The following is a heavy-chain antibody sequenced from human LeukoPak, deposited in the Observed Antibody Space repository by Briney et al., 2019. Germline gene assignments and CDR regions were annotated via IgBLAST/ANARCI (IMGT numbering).Heavy chain of an antibody. D-gene: IGHD2-2*01. V-gene: IGHV4-38-2*01. CDR3: ARHSPIVVVPAATPNNGFDP. Sequence: SSETLSLTCAVSGYSISSGYYWGWIRQPPGKGLEWIGSIYHSGSTYYNPSLKSRVTISVDTSKNQFSLKLSSVTAADTAVYYGARHSPIVVVPAATPNNGFDPWGQGTLVTVSS. CDR1: GYSISSGYY. J-gene: IGHJ5*02. CDR2: IYHSGST.